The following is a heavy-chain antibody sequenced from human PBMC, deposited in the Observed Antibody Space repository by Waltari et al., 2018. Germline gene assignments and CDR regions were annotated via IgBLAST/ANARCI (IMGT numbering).Heavy chain of an antibody. CDR1: GGTFSSYA. J-gene: IGHJ4*02. Sequence: QVQLVQSGAEVKKPGSSVKVSCKASGGTFSSYAISWVRQAPGQGLEWMGGIIPIFGTANYAQKFQGRVTITTDESTSTAYMELSSLRSEDTAVYYCAGSYYDFWSGYKSDVTYFDYWGQGTLVTVSS. D-gene: IGHD3-3*01. CDR3: AGSYYDFWSGYKSDVTYFDY. CDR2: IIPIFGTA. V-gene: IGHV1-69*05.